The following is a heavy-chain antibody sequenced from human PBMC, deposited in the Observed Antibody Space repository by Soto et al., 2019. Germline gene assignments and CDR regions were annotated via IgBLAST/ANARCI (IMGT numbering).Heavy chain of an antibody. CDR1: GFTFSNYW. CDR3: ARVTMVRGVIGPAYYYYGMDV. V-gene: IGHV3-7*05. Sequence: PGGSLRLSCAASGFTFSNYWMSWVRQAPGKGLEWVANIKQDGSEKYYVDSVKGRFTISRDNAKNSLYLQMNSLRAEDTAVYYCARVTMVRGVIGPAYYYYGMDVWGQGTTVTVSS. D-gene: IGHD3-10*01. J-gene: IGHJ6*02. CDR2: IKQDGSEK.